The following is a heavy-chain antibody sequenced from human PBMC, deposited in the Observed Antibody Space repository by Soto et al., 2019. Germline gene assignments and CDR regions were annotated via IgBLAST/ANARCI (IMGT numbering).Heavy chain of an antibody. CDR3: AKDIRSGWYRVFDY. CDR1: GFTFDDYA. V-gene: IGHV3-9*01. J-gene: IGHJ4*02. Sequence: DVQLVESGGGLVQPGRSLRLSCAASGFTFDDYAMHWVRQAPGKGLEWVSGISWNSGSIGYADSVKGRFTISRDNAKNSLYLQMNSLRAEDTALYYCAKDIRSGWYRVFDYWGQGTLVTVSS. CDR2: ISWNSGSI. D-gene: IGHD6-19*01.